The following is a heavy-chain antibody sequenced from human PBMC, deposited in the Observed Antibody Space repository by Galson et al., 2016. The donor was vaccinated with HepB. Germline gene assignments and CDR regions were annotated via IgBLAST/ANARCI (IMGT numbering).Heavy chain of an antibody. CDR1: GFTFSSYG. CDR3: VKDMAERAYYPDY. V-gene: IGHV3-33*03. CDR2: IWYDGSSK. Sequence: SLRLSCAASGFTFSSYGMHWVRQAPGKGLEWVAVIWYDGSSKYYADSVKGRFTISRDNAKNSLYLQMDSLGTEDTGVYYCVKDMAERAYYPDYWGQGTLVAVSS. D-gene: IGHD5-24*01. J-gene: IGHJ4*02.